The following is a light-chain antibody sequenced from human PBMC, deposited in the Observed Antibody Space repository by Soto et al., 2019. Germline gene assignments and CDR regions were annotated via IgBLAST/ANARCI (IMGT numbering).Light chain of an antibody. Sequence: EIVMTQSPATLSVSPGERATLSCRASQSVSSNLAWYQQKPGQAPRLLIYGASTRATGCPVRFSGSGSGTEFTLNLTSLQSEDFAVYYCQQYNNWPPLTFGQGTKVDIK. CDR1: QSVSSN. CDR2: GAS. CDR3: QQYNNWPPLT. V-gene: IGKV3-15*01. J-gene: IGKJ1*01.